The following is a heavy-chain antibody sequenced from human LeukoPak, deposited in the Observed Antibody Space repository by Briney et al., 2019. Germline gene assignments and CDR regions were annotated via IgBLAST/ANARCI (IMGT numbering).Heavy chain of an antibody. J-gene: IGHJ5*02. CDR2: IYHSGST. D-gene: IGHD6-19*01. V-gene: IGHV4-38-2*02. CDR3: ARRSSSGWSDNWFDP. CDR1: GYSISSGYY. Sequence: PSETLSLTCTVSGYSISSGYYWGWIRQPPGKGLEWIGSIYHSGSTYYNPSLKSRVTISVDTSKTQFSLKLSSVTAADTAVYYCARRSSSGWSDNWFDPWGQGTLVTVSS.